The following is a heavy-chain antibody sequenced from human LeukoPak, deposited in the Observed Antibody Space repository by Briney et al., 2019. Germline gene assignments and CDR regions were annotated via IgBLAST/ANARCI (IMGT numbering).Heavy chain of an antibody. CDR1: GFTFSSYW. CDR3: ARVNYYDSSGGDAFDI. Sequence: GGSLRLSCAASGFTFSSYWMHWVRQAPGKGLVWVSRINSDGSSTSYADSVKGRFTISRDNAKNTLYLQMNSLRAEDTAVHYCARVNYYDSSGGDAFDIWGQGTMVTVSS. J-gene: IGHJ3*02. CDR2: INSDGSST. D-gene: IGHD3-22*01. V-gene: IGHV3-74*01.